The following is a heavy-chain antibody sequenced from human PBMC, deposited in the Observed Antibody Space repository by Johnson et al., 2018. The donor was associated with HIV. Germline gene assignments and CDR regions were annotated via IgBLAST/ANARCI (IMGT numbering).Heavy chain of an antibody. Sequence: QMQLVESGGGVVQPGRFLRLSCAASGFTFSSYAMHWVRQAPGKGLEWVAVISYDGSNKYYADSVKGRFTISRDNSKNTLYLQMNSLRAEDTAVYYCARDGTFGYGDYVGRAFDIWGQGTMVTVSS. D-gene: IGHD4-17*01. CDR3: ARDGTFGYGDYVGRAFDI. CDR1: GFTFSSYA. J-gene: IGHJ3*02. CDR2: ISYDGSNK. V-gene: IGHV3-30*04.